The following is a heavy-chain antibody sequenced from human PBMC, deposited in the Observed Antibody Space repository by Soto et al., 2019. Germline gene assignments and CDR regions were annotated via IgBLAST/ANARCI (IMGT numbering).Heavy chain of an antibody. D-gene: IGHD3-3*01. CDR2: ISGSGDST. CDR3: AKGLRFLEWLTSPIYYMDV. CDR1: GFTFSSYA. V-gene: IGHV3-23*01. J-gene: IGHJ6*03. Sequence: PGGSLRLACAASGFTFSSYAMSWVRQAPGKGLEWVSAISGSGDSTYYADSVKGRFTISRDNSKNTLYLQMNSLRAEDTAVYYCAKGLRFLEWLTSPIYYMDVWGKGTTVTVSS.